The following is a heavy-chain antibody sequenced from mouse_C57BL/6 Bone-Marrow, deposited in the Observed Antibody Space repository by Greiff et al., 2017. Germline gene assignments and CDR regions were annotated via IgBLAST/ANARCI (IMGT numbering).Heavy chain of an antibody. CDR2: ISYSGST. D-gene: IGHD1-1*01. J-gene: IGHJ3*01. Sequence: EVKLMESGPGMVKPSQSLSLTCTVTGYSITSGYDWHWIRHFPGNKLEWMGYISYSGSTNYNPSLKSRISITHDTSKNHFFLKLNSVTTEDTATYYCARDQDYGSSFAYWGQGTLVTVSA. V-gene: IGHV3-1*01. CDR3: ARDQDYGSSFAY. CDR1: GYSITSGYD.